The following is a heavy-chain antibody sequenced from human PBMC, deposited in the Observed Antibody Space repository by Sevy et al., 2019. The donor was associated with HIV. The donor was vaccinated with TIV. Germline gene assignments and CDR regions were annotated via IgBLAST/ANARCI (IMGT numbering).Heavy chain of an antibody. J-gene: IGHJ4*02. CDR1: GYNFSGYW. V-gene: IGHV5-51*01. D-gene: IGHD3-22*01. Sequence: GESLKISCKGSGYNFSGYWVVWVRQMPGKGLEWMGIIYPTDSHIIYSPSLQGQVTISVDKSITTDYLHWRSLNTSDTAMYYCSRSSFSYAISGFYPFDFWGQGTLVTVSS. CDR2: IYPTDSHI. CDR3: SRSSFSYAISGFYPFDF.